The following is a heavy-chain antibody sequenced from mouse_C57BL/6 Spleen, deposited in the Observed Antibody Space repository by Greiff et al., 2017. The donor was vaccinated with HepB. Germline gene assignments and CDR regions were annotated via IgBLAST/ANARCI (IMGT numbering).Heavy chain of an antibody. D-gene: IGHD2-5*01. CDR3: GVSNFYFDY. Sequence: QVQLQQPGAELVKPGASVKLSCKASGYTFTSYWMQWVKQRPGQGLEWIGEIDPSDSYTNYNQKFKGKATLTVDTSSSTAYMQLSSLTSEDSAVYYCGVSNFYFDYWGQGTTLTVSS. CDR2: IDPSDSYT. V-gene: IGHV1-50*01. J-gene: IGHJ2*01. CDR1: GYTFTSYW.